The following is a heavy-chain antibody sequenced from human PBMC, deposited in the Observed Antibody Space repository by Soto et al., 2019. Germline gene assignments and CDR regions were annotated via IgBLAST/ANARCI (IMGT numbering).Heavy chain of an antibody. CDR3: AKGDNLGPKTGYAIDP. J-gene: IGHJ5*02. CDR1: GDSVSSNTAS. CDR2: TYFRSKWYN. Sequence: LSLTCAISGDSVSSNTASWNWIRQSPSRGLEWLGRTYFRSKWYNDYAVSVKSRIIINPDTSNNQFSLQLNSVTPEDTAVYFCAKGDNLGPKTGYAIDPWGQGIMVTVSS. D-gene: IGHD5-12*01. V-gene: IGHV6-1*01.